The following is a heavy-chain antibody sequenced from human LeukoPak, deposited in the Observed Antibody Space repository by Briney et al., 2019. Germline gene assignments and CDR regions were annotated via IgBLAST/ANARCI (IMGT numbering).Heavy chain of an antibody. CDR1: GFTFSSYS. CDR2: ISSSSSYI. CDR3: ARGRDGYNAYY. D-gene: IGHD5-24*01. V-gene: IGHV3-21*01. J-gene: IGHJ4*02. Sequence: GSLRLSCAASGFTFSSYSMNWVRQAPGKGLEWVSSISSSSSYIYYADSVKGRFTISRDSAKNSLYLQMNSLRAEDTAVYYCARGRDGYNAYYWGQGTLVTVSS.